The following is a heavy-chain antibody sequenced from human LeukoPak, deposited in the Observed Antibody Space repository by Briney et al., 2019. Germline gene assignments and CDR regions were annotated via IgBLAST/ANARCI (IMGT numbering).Heavy chain of an antibody. Sequence: ASVEVSCKVSGYTLTELSMHWVRQAPGKGLEWMGGFDPEDGETIYAQKFQGRVTMTEDTSTDTAYMELSSLRSEDTAVYYCATMETGLSGFDYWGQGTLVTVSS. D-gene: IGHD1-14*01. CDR1: GYTLTELS. CDR3: ATMETGLSGFDY. J-gene: IGHJ4*02. CDR2: FDPEDGET. V-gene: IGHV1-24*01.